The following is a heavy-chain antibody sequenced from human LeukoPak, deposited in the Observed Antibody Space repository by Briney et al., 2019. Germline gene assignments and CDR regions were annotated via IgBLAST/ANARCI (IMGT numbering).Heavy chain of an antibody. J-gene: IGHJ3*02. Sequence: ASVKVSCKASGYTFTGYYMHWVRQAPGQGLEWMGWINPNSGGTSYAQKFQGRVTMTRDMSTSTVYMELSSLRSEDTAVYYCAREGGYDSRAAFDIWGQGTMVTVSS. D-gene: IGHD5-12*01. CDR2: INPNSGGT. CDR1: GYTFTGYY. CDR3: AREGGYDSRAAFDI. V-gene: IGHV1-2*02.